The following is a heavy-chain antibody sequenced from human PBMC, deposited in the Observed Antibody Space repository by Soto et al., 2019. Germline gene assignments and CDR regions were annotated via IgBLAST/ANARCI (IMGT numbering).Heavy chain of an antibody. D-gene: IGHD2-15*01. J-gene: IGHJ4*01. Sequence: QVQLVESGGGVVQPGRSLRLSCAASGFTFSTYAMHWVRQAPGKGLEWVSVISYDGSNKYYADSVKGRFTISRDNSKNTLYLQMNSLRAEDTAVYYCARAVVVAATDFDYWGHGTLVTVSS. CDR3: ARAVVVAATDFDY. CDR2: ISYDGSNK. CDR1: GFTFSTYA. V-gene: IGHV3-30-3*01.